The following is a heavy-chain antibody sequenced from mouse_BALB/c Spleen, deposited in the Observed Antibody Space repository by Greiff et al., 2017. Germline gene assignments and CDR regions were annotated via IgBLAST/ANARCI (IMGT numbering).Heavy chain of an antibody. CDR3: ARRDVGYYFDY. V-gene: IGHV3-2*02. Sequence: EVQGVESGPGLVKPSQSLSLTCTVTGYSITSDYAWNWIRQFPGNKLEWMGYISYSGSTSYNPSLKSRISITRDTSKNQFFLQLNSVTTEDTATYYCARRDVGYYFDYWGQGTTLTVSS. J-gene: IGHJ2*01. CDR1: GYSITSDYA. CDR2: ISYSGST.